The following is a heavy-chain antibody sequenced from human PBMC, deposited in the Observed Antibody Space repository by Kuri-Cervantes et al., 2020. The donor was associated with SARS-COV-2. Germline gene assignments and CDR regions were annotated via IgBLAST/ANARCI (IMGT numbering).Heavy chain of an antibody. Sequence: ESLKISCTVSGGSVSSGSYYWSWIRQPPGKGLEWIGYNYYSGSTNYNPSLKSRVTISVDTSKNQFSLKLSSVTAADTAVYYCARGYSSGLRPYDAFDIWGQGTMVTVSS. V-gene: IGHV4-61*01. D-gene: IGHD6-19*01. CDR2: NYYSGST. CDR1: GGSVSSGSYY. CDR3: ARGYSSGLRPYDAFDI. J-gene: IGHJ3*02.